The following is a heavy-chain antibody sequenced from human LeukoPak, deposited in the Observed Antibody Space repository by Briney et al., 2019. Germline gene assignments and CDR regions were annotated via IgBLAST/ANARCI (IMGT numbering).Heavy chain of an antibody. D-gene: IGHD2-15*01. CDR1: GFTFSSYA. V-gene: IGHV3-23*01. J-gene: IGHJ4*02. Sequence: GGSLRLSCAASGFTFSSYAMSWVRQAPGKGLEWVSAISGSGGSTYYADSVKGRFTISRDNSKNTLYLQMNSLRAEDTAVYYCAKGNTGSCYSQLDYWGQGTLVTVSS. CDR3: AKGNTGSCYSQLDY. CDR2: ISGSGGST.